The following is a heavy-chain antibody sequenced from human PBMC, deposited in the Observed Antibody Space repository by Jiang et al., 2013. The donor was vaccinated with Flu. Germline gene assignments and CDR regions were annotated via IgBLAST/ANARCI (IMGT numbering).Heavy chain of an antibody. V-gene: IGHV4-39*01. D-gene: IGHD1-26*01. CDR1: GGSISSSSYY. CDR3: ALEVNSGSYYGPGGLFDY. J-gene: IGHJ4*02. CDR2: IYYSGST. Sequence: GLVKPSETLSLTCTVSGGSISSSSYYWGWIRQPPGKGLEWIGSIYYSGSTYYNPSLKSRVTISVDTSKNQFSLKLSSVTAADTAVYYCALEVNSGSYYGPGGLFDYWGQGTLVTVSS.